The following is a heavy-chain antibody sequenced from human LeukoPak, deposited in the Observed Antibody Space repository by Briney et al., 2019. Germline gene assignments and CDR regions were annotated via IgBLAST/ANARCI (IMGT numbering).Heavy chain of an antibody. CDR1: GFTLNNAW. J-gene: IGHJ4*02. Sequence: GGSLRLSCAASGFTLNNAWMSWVRQAPGKGLEWIGRIKSKTDGGTTDYAAPVKGRFTISRDDSKNTLYLQMNSLKTEDTAVYYCTTPPPNCGGDCYSGDYFDYWGQGTLVTVPS. CDR3: TTPPPNCGGDCYSGDYFDY. CDR2: IKSKTDGGTT. V-gene: IGHV3-15*01. D-gene: IGHD2-21*02.